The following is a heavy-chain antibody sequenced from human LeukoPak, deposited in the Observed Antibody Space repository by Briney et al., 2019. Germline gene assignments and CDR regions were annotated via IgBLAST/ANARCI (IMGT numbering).Heavy chain of an antibody. Sequence: ASVTVSCKASGYTFTSYYMHWVRQAPGQGLEWMGMINPSGGSTSYAQKFQGRVTMTRDTSTSTVYMELSSLRSEDTAVYYCARDFYYYGSGSYLYGMDVWGQGTTVTVSS. CDR3: ARDFYYYGSGSYLYGMDV. CDR2: INPSGGST. V-gene: IGHV1-46*01. D-gene: IGHD3-10*01. J-gene: IGHJ6*02. CDR1: GYTFTSYY.